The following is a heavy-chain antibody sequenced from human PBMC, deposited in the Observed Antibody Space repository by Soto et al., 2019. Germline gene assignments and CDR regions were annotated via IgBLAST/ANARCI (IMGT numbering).Heavy chain of an antibody. D-gene: IGHD3-10*01. J-gene: IGHJ6*02. CDR1: GYTFTNYH. V-gene: IGHV1-46*01. CDR2: INPNGGKT. CDR3: ARDNMHYYSPSEGYCYYGMDV. Sequence: QVQLVQSETEVKKPGASVKISCRASGYTFTNYHMHGVRQAPGQGPEWMGIINPNGGKTSYAQKFQGRVTMTRDTTTSTVYLELSSLTSEDTAVYYCARDNMHYYSPSEGYCYYGMDVWGQGTTVTVSS.